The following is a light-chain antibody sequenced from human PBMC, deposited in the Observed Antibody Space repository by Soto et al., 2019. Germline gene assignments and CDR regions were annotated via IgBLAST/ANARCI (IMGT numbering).Light chain of an antibody. J-gene: IGLJ3*02. Sequence: QSALTQPASVSGSPGQSITVSCTGTSSDIGASNYVSWYQQHPGKAPKLIISEVSNRPSGVSNRFSGSKSGSTASLTISGLQAEDEADYYCTSYTPSTTWVFGGGTKLTVL. CDR1: SSDIGASNY. CDR2: EVS. V-gene: IGLV2-14*01. CDR3: TSYTPSTTWV.